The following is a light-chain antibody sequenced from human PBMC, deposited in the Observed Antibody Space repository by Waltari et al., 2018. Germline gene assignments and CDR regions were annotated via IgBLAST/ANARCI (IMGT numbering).Light chain of an antibody. J-gene: IGKJ1*01. CDR2: EAS. V-gene: IGKV3-20*01. CDR3: QNHERLPAT. CDR1: QSISRY. Sequence: IVLTQSPGTLSLSPGERATLSCRARQSISRYLVWYQQKPGQPPRLLIYEASRRATGIPDRFSGSGSGTDFSLTISRLEPEDFGVYYGQNHERLPATFCQGTRVEI.